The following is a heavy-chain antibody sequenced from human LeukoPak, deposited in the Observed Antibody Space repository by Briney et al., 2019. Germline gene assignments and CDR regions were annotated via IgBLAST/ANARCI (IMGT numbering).Heavy chain of an antibody. CDR3: ARVGGWHWFDP. Sequence: SETLSLTCTVSGGSISSYYWSWIRQPPGKGLEWIGYIYYSGSTNYNPSLKSRVTISVDTSKNQFSLKLSSVTAADTAVYYCARVGGWHWFDPWGQGTLVTVSS. CDR1: GGSISSYY. D-gene: IGHD1-26*01. CDR2: IYYSGST. V-gene: IGHV4-59*01. J-gene: IGHJ5*02.